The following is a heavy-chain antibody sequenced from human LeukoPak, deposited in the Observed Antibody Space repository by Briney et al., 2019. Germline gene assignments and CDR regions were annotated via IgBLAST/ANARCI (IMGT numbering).Heavy chain of an antibody. V-gene: IGHV4-59*12. J-gene: IGHJ5*02. CDR3: ARDLGYSYGGFDP. Sequence: SETLSLTCTVSGGFINSYYWTWVRQPPGKGLEWIGYIYNSASTSYNPSLKSRATISLDTSKKQLSLKLSSVTAADTAVYYCARDLGYSYGGFDPWGQGTLVTVSP. CDR1: GGFINSYY. CDR2: IYNSAST. D-gene: IGHD5-18*01.